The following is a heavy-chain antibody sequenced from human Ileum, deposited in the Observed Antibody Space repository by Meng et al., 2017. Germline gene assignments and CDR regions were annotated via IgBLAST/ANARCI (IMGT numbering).Heavy chain of an antibody. CDR3: ARGWELDY. CDR2: IKQDGSEK. J-gene: IGHJ4*02. D-gene: IGHD1-26*01. Sequence: GESLKISCVASEFILSNYWMTWARQAPGKGLEWVANIKQDGSEKNYADSVKGRFTISRDNAKNSLDLQMNSLRAEDTAIYYCARGWELDYWGQGTPVTVSS. CDR1: EFILSNYW. V-gene: IGHV3-7*01.